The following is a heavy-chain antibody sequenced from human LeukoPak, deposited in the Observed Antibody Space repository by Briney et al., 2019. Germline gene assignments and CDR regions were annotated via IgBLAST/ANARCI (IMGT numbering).Heavy chain of an antibody. CDR3: AKDIRGSTSWYGLDY. V-gene: IGHV3-43D*03. J-gene: IGHJ4*02. D-gene: IGHD6-13*01. CDR2: ISWDGGST. Sequence: GGSLRLSCAASGFTFDDYAMHWVRQAPGKGLEWVSLISWDGGSTYFADSVKGRFTISRDNSKNSLYLQMNTLRAEDTALYYCAKDIRGSTSWYGLDYWGQGTLVTVSS. CDR1: GFTFDDYA.